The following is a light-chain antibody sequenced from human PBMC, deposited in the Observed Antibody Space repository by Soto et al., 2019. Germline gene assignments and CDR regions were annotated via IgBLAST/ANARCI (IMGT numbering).Light chain of an antibody. CDR3: GTWDSSLGAGV. J-gene: IGLJ2*01. Sequence: QSVLTQPPSVSAAPGQKVTISCSGSSSNIGNNYVSWYQQLPGTAPKLLIYDNSKRPSGIPDRFFGSKSSTSATLGSTGHHTGDDADYYCGTWDSSLGAGVFGGGTKVTVL. CDR2: DNS. CDR1: SSNIGNNY. V-gene: IGLV1-51*01.